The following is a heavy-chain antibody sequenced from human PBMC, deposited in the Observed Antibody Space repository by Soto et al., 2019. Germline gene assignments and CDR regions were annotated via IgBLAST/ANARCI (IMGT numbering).Heavy chain of an antibody. CDR2: ISAYNGNT. CDR3: ARARSGWYPSVLGY. CDR1: GYTFTGYG. D-gene: IGHD6-19*01. J-gene: IGHJ4*02. Sequence: GASVKVSCKASGYTFTGYGISWVRQAPGQGLEWMGWISAYNGNTNYAQKLQGRVTMTTDTSTSTAYMELRSLRSDDTAVYYCARARSGWYPSVLGYWGQGTLVTVSS. V-gene: IGHV1-18*04.